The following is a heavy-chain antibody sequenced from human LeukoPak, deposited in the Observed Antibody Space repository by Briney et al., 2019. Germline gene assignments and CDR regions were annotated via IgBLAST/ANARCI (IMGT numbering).Heavy chain of an antibody. V-gene: IGHV3-23*01. D-gene: IGHD3-10*01. J-gene: IGHJ4*02. CDR1: GFTFSSYA. CDR3: AGRTYGSGSYLFHY. CDR2: ISGSGGST. Sequence: GGSLRLSCAASGFTFSSYAMSWVRQAPGKGLEWVSAISGSGGSTYYADSVKGRFTISRDNAKNSLYLHMNSLRAEDTAVYYCAGRTYGSGSYLFHYWGQGTLVTVSS.